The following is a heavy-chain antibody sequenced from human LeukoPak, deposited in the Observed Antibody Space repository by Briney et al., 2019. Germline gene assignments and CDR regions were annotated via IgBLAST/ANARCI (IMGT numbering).Heavy chain of an antibody. CDR3: AKLVEDYYDSSGPEGPGY. D-gene: IGHD3-22*01. Sequence: GGSLRLSCAASGFTFSSYAMSWVRQAPGKGLEWVSAISGSGGSTYYADSVKGRFTISRDNSKNTLYLQMNSLRAEDTAVYYCAKLVEDYYDSSGPEGPGYWGQGTLVTVSS. CDR1: GFTFSSYA. J-gene: IGHJ4*02. V-gene: IGHV3-23*01. CDR2: ISGSGGST.